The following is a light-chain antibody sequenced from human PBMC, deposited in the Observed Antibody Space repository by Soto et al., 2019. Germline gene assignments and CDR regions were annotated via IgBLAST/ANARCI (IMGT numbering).Light chain of an antibody. Sequence: QSALTQPPSASGSPGQSVTISCTGTSSDVGAYDYVSWFQQHPGKAPKLIIYQVTKRPSGVPDRFSGPKSGNTASLTVSGLQAEDEADYFCSSYVVSYNWVFGGGTQLTVL. CDR1: SSDVGAYDY. CDR2: QVT. V-gene: IGLV2-8*01. CDR3: SSYVVSYNWV. J-gene: IGLJ3*02.